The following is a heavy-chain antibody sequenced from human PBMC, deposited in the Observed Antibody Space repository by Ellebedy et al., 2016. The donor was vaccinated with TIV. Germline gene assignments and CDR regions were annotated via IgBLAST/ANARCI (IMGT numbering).Heavy chain of an antibody. CDR3: ARHRGWLQGDFQH. CDR1: NGSISSYF. D-gene: IGHD5-24*01. V-gene: IGHV4-59*08. CDR2: IFNSGNT. J-gene: IGHJ1*01. Sequence: MPSETLSLTCTVSNGSISSYFWSWVRQPPGQGLEWIGFIFNSGNTKYNPSLESRVTISQDTSKNQLSLRLSSVTASDTAMYYCARHRGWLQGDFQHWGQGTLVIVSS.